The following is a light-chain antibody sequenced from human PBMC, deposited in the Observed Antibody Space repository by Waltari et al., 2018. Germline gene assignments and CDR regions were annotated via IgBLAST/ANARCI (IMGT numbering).Light chain of an antibody. CDR2: EVS. CDR1: SSDIGGHNY. Sequence: QSALTQPPSASGSPGQSVTISCTGTSSDIGGHNYVSWYQQYPGKAPKLMIYEVSQRPSGVPDRFSGSKSGHTASLTVSGLQAEDEAYYYCGSYAGTQKFFGGGTKLTVL. CDR3: GSYAGTQKF. J-gene: IGLJ2*01. V-gene: IGLV2-8*01.